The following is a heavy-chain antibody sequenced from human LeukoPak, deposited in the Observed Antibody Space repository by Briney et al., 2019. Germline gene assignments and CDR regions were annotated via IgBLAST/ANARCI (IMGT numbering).Heavy chain of an antibody. CDR1: GFTFSSYT. CDR3: ARDLGGGWFDP. Sequence: GGSLRLSCAASGFTFSSYTMNWVRQAPGKGLEWVSSISSSSTYIYYADSLKGRFTISRDNAKNSLYLQMNSLRAEDTAVYYCARDLGGGWFDPWGQGTLVTVSS. CDR2: ISSSSTYI. V-gene: IGHV3-21*01. J-gene: IGHJ5*02. D-gene: IGHD3-10*01.